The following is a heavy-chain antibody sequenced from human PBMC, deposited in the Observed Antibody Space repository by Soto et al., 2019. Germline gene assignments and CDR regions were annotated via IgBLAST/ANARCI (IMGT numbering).Heavy chain of an antibody. CDR2: IYHSGST. CDR3: ARSEPYGGNWFDP. D-gene: IGHD4-17*01. CDR1: GGSISSGGYS. J-gene: IGHJ5*02. Sequence: SETPSLTCAVSGGSISSGGYSWSWIRQPPGKGLEWIGYIYHSGSTYYNPSLKSRVTISVDRSKNQFSLKLSSVTAADTAVYYCARSEPYGGNWFDPWGQGTLVTVSS. V-gene: IGHV4-30-2*01.